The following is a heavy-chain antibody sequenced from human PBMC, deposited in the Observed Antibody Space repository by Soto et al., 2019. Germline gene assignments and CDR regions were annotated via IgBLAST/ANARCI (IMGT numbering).Heavy chain of an antibody. CDR3: VRDLAHGYTGNV. D-gene: IGHD5-18*01. V-gene: IGHV4-30-4*08. CDR2: IYDSGVT. J-gene: IGHJ3*01. Sequence: SEILSLTCSVSGAVVTSGENYWSWVRKPPGKGLEWLGYIYDSGVTSYTPALKSRVTLSLDRPNNQVSLKLRSVTAADTAVYFCVRDLAHGYTGNVLGHGTLVTVSS. CDR1: GAVVTSGENY.